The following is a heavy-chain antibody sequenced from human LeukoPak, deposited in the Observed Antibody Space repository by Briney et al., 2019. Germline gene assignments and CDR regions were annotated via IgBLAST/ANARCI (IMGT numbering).Heavy chain of an antibody. CDR2: IYSSGNT. CDR3: AREDVGYCDGGSCPYYFDY. J-gene: IGHJ4*02. CDR1: GGSINNYY. Sequence: SETLSLTCTVSGGSINNYYWSWIRQPAGKGLEWVGRIYSSGNTNCNPSLKNRATLSVDTSNNQFSLRLNSVTAADTAVYYCAREDVGYCDGGSCPYYFDYWGQGTLVTVSS. V-gene: IGHV4-4*07. D-gene: IGHD2-15*01.